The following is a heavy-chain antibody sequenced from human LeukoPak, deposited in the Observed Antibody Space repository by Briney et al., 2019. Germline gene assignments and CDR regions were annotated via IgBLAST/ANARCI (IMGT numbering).Heavy chain of an antibody. CDR3: ARNGYYDSYFEY. V-gene: IGHV4-59*01. CDR1: GGPISTYY. D-gene: IGHD3-22*01. CDR2: IDYGGNT. Sequence: PSETLSLTCTVSGGPISTYYWTWIRQPPGKGLEWIGYIDYGGNTDYNPSLKSRVTISVDTSKNQFSLRLSSVTAADTAVYYCARNGYYDSYFEYWGQGILVIVSS. J-gene: IGHJ4*02.